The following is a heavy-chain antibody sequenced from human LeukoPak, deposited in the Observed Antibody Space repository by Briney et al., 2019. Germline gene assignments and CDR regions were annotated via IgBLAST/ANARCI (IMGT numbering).Heavy chain of an antibody. D-gene: IGHD5-18*01. J-gene: IGHJ4*02. Sequence: PSETLSLTCAVYGESLSSYYWSWIRQPPGKGLEWIGEINHSGSTTYNPSLKSRVTISVDTSKNQFSLNLSSVTAADTAVYYCARQYGYTFGHFDYWGQGTLVTVSS. CDR1: GESLSSYY. CDR3: ARQYGYTFGHFDY. CDR2: INHSGST. V-gene: IGHV4-34*01.